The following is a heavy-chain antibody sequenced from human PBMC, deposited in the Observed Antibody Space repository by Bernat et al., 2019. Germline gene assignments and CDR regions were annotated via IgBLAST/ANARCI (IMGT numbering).Heavy chain of an antibody. CDR1: GGSISSGGYY. J-gene: IGHJ4*02. CDR2: IYYSGST. D-gene: IGHD7-27*01. Sequence: QVQLQESGPGLVKPSQTLSLTCTVSGGSISSGGYYWSWIRQHPGKGLEWIGYIYYSGSTYYNPSLKSRVTISVDTSKNQFSLQLSSVTAAATAVYYCAREANWGYLLDYWGQGTLVTVSS. CDR3: AREANWGYLLDY. V-gene: IGHV4-31*03.